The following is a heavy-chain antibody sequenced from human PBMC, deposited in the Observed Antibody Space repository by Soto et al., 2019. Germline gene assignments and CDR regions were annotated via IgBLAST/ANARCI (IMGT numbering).Heavy chain of an antibody. J-gene: IGHJ4*02. Sequence: GGSLRLSCAASGFTVSSNYMSWVRQAPGKGLEWVSVIYSGGSTYYADSVKGRFTISRDNSKNTLYLQMNSLRAEDTAVYYCASTPDRFGDHYYDSSGYHAPRDYWGQGTLVTVAS. CDR2: IYSGGST. D-gene: IGHD3-22*01. CDR1: GFTVSSNY. V-gene: IGHV3-53*01. CDR3: ASTPDRFGDHYYDSSGYHAPRDY.